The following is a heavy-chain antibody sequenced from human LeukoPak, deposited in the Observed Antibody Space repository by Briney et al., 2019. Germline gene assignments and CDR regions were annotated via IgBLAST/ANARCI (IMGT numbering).Heavy chain of an antibody. Sequence: GGSLRLSCAASGFTFSSYGMHWVRQAPGKGLEWVAVIWYDGSNKYYADSVKGRFTISRDNSKNTLYLQMNSLRAEDTAVYYCAGDSSTILGWFDPWGQGTLVTVSS. CDR3: AGDSSTILGWFDP. CDR2: IWYDGSNK. J-gene: IGHJ5*02. D-gene: IGHD2-2*01. V-gene: IGHV3-33*01. CDR1: GFTFSSYG.